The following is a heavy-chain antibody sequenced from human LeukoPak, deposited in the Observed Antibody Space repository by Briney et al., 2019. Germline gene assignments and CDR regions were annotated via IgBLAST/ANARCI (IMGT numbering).Heavy chain of an antibody. V-gene: IGHV1-69*05. CDR2: IIPIFGTA. CDR1: GGTFSSYA. CDR3: FLRTTHFDY. J-gene: IGHJ4*02. D-gene: IGHD1-1*01. Sequence: SVKVSCKASGGTFSSYAISWVRQAPGQGLEWMGGIIPIFGTANYAQKLQGRVTMTTDTSTSTAYMELRSLRSDDTAVYYCFLRTTHFDYWGQGTLVTVSS.